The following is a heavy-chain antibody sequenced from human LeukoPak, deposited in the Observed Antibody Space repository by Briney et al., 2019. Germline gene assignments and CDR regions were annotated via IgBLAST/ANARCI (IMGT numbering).Heavy chain of an antibody. CDR1: GFTFSNAW. CDR2: IKSKTDGGTT. Sequence: GGSLRLPCAASGFTFSNAWMSWVRQAPGKGLEWVGRIKSKTDGGTTDYAAPVKGRFTISRDDSKNTLYLQMNSLKTEDTAVYYCTTDYYGSGSYPDAFDIWGRGTMVTVSS. V-gene: IGHV3-15*01. J-gene: IGHJ3*02. D-gene: IGHD3-10*01. CDR3: TTDYYGSGSYPDAFDI.